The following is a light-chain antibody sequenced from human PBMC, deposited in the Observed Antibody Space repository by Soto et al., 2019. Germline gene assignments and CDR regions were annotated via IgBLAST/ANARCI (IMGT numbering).Light chain of an antibody. Sequence: QSALTQLPSASGSPGQSVTISCTGTSSDVGGYNYVSWYQQHPGKAPRLMIYDVIKRPSGVPDRFSGSKSGNTASLTVSGLQAEDEADYYCSSYAVSTNFVFGPGTKVTVL. J-gene: IGLJ1*01. CDR1: SSDVGGYNY. CDR2: DVI. CDR3: SSYAVSTNFV. V-gene: IGLV2-8*01.